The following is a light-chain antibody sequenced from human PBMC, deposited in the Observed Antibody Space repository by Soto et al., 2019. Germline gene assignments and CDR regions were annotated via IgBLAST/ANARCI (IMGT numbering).Light chain of an antibody. CDR3: SAWDDSLIGFYV. V-gene: IGLV1-44*01. J-gene: IGLJ1*01. Sequence: SVLTQPPSASGTPGQRVTISCSGSSSNIGSNTVSWYQQLPGTAPKLLIYNSNQRPSGVPDRFSGSKSGTSASLAIRGLQSEDEADYYCSAWDDSLIGFYVFGTGTKVTVL. CDR2: NSN. CDR1: SSNIGSNT.